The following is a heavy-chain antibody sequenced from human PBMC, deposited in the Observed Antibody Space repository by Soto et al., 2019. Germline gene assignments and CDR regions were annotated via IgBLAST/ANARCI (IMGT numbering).Heavy chain of an antibody. CDR2: IDPSDSQT. Sequence: GESLKISCKSSGYTFSTYSITWVRGMPGKGLQWMGKIDPSDSQTNYIPSIQGHVTFSIDKSLTTAYLRWTSLEASDTAIYYCSTLLNTAINTADFWGQGTQVTVSS. V-gene: IGHV5-10-1*01. J-gene: IGHJ4*02. CDR1: GYTFSTYS. D-gene: IGHD3-9*01. CDR3: STLLNTAINTADF.